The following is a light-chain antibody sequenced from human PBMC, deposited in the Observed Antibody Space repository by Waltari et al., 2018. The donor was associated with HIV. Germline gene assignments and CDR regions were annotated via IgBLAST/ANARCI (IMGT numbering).Light chain of an antibody. V-gene: IGKV4-1*01. CDR3: QQYYLVPYT. CDR1: QSLLYSSNKKNY. J-gene: IGKJ2*01. CDR2: WAS. Sequence: DVVVTQSPDSLALSVGERATLNCKSSQSLLYSSNKKNYLAWYHQQPGQPPKLLIYWASTRGSGVPDRFSGGGSGTDFTLTINSLQAEDVAVYYCQQYYLVPYTFGQGTKLEIK.